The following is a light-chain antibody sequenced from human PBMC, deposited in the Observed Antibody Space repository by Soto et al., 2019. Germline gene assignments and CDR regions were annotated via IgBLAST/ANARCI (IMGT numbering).Light chain of an antibody. V-gene: IGKV1-12*01. J-gene: IGKJ4*01. Sequence: DIQITQSPSEVAASVGDRINITCRASQGISSWLAWYQQKPGKDHNLLIYAASSLQSGVQSRFSGSGSGTDFTLTISSLQPEDFATDFGQQSYITPAAFGRGTKVDIK. CDR3: QQSYITPAA. CDR2: AAS. CDR1: QGISSW.